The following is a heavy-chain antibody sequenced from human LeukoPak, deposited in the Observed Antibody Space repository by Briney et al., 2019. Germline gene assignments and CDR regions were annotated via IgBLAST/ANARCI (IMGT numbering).Heavy chain of an antibody. CDR3: ARYLTGTTNWFDP. J-gene: IGHJ5*02. CDR1: GGSISSSSYY. D-gene: IGHD1-20*01. V-gene: IGHV4-39*07. CDR2: IYYSGST. Sequence: SETLSLTCTVFGGSISSSSYYWGWIRQPPGKGLEWIGSIYYSGSTYYNPSLRSRVTISVDTSKNQFSLKLSSVTAADTAVYYCARYLTGTTNWFDPWGQGTLVTVSS.